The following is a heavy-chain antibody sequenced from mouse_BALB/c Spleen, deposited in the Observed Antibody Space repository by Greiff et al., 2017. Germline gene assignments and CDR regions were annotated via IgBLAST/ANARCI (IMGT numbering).Heavy chain of an antibody. CDR2: ISSGGGST. CDR3: ARQRLRDDGFAY. D-gene: IGHD2-4*01. V-gene: IGHV5-12-1*01. CDR1: GFAFSSYD. Sequence: EVKLVESGGGLVKPGGSLKLSCAASGFAFSSYDMSWVRQTPEKRLEWVAYISSGGGSTYYPDTVKGRFTISRDNAKNTLYLQMSSLKSEDTAMYYCARQRLRDDGFAYWGQGTLVTVSA. J-gene: IGHJ3*01.